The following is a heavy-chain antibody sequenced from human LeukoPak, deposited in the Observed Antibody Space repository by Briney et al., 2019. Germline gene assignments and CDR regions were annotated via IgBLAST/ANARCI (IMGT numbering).Heavy chain of an antibody. CDR2: ISGSGGST. CDR3: AKDVWVTPYYFDY. D-gene: IGHD3-16*01. V-gene: IGHV3-23*01. J-gene: IGHJ4*02. CDR1: GFTFSSYA. Sequence: VGSLRLSCAASGFTFSSYARSWVRQAPGKGLEWFSAISGSGGSTYYADSVKGRFTISRDHSKNTLYLQMNSLRPEETAVYYCAKDVWVTPYYFDYWGQRTLVTVSS.